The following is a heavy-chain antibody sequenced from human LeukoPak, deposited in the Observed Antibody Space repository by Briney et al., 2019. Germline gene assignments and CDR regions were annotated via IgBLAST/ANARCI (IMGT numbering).Heavy chain of an antibody. V-gene: IGHV1-69*05. CDR1: GDTFRNYA. Sequence: GSSVRVSCEASGDTFRNYAISWVRQAPGQGLQWMGGIIPIFTLTNYEEKLEGRVTISTDESTRTAYMDLSSLRPEDTAVYYCVRHSCSSTNCPFDYWGQGTLVTVSS. CDR3: VRHSCSSTNCPFDY. D-gene: IGHD2-2*01. J-gene: IGHJ4*02. CDR2: IIPIFTLT.